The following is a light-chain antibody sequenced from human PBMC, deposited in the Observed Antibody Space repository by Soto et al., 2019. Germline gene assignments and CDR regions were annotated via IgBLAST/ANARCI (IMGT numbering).Light chain of an antibody. CDR2: DAS. Sequence: EIVLTQSPATLSLSPGERATLSCRASQSVSSYLAWYQQKHGKAPRLLIYDASNRATGIPARFSGSGSGTDFTLTISSLEPEDFAVYYCQQRSNWPLTFVQGTKLEIK. CDR3: QQRSNWPLT. V-gene: IGKV3-11*01. J-gene: IGKJ2*01. CDR1: QSVSSY.